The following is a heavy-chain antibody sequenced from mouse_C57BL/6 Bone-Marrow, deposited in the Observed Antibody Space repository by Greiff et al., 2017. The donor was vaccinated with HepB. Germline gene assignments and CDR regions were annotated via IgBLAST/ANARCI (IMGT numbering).Heavy chain of an antibody. D-gene: IGHD2-2*01. V-gene: IGHV1-50*01. Sequence: QVQLQQPGAELVKPGASVKLSCKASGYTFTSYWMQWVKQRPGQGLEWIGEIDPSDSYTNYNQKFKGKATLTVDTSSSTAYMQRSSLTAEDSAVYYCAREGYGYDVNFDYGGQGTTLTVSS. CDR3: AREGYGYDVNFDY. J-gene: IGHJ2*01. CDR2: IDPSDSYT. CDR1: GYTFTSYW.